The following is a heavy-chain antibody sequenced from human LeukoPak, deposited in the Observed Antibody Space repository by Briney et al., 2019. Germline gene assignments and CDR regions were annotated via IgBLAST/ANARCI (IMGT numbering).Heavy chain of an antibody. CDR2: FYTSGTT. J-gene: IGHJ4*02. Sequence: SETLSLTCTVSGGSFTSDYWSWIRQPAGKGLEWIGRFYTSGTTNYNPSLKSRVTVSADTSKNQFSLKLSSVTAADTAGYYCARCRHGNCDYFDYWGQGTLVTVSS. V-gene: IGHV4-4*07. D-gene: IGHD1-7*01. CDR1: GGSFTSDY. CDR3: ARCRHGNCDYFDY.